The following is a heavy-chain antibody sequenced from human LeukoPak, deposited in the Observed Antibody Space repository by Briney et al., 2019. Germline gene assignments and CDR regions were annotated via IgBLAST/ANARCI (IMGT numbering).Heavy chain of an antibody. CDR1: GYTLIALA. CDR2: FDPEDGER. CDR3: ATSKPTDCSGGTCLFYGLDL. V-gene: IGHV1-24*01. J-gene: IGHJ6*02. Sequence: ASVKLSVTLSGYTLIALAMHWVRQAPGKGLEWMGGFDPEDGERIYAQKFQGRLSMTEDRPTDTAYLELSSLRSEDTAVYYCATSKPTDCSGGTCLFYGLDLWGQGATVTVSS. D-gene: IGHD2-15*01.